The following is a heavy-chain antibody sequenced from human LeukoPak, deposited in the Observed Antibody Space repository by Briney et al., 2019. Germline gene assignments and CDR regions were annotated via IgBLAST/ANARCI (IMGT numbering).Heavy chain of an antibody. J-gene: IGHJ6*03. V-gene: IGHV3-30*02. CDR1: GFTFSSYG. Sequence: GGSLRLSCAASGFTFSSYGMHWVRQAPGKGLEWVAFIRYDGSNKYYADSVKGRFTISRDNSKNTLYLQMNSLRAEDTAVYYCAKDQTGDSTYYYMDVWGKGTTVTIS. CDR3: AKDQTGDSTYYYMDV. CDR2: IRYDGSNK. D-gene: IGHD7-27*01.